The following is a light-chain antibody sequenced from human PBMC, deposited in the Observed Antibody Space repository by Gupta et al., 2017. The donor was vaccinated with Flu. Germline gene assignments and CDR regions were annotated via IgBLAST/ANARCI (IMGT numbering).Light chain of an antibody. J-gene: IGKJ3*01. Sequence: DIVMTQSPLSLSVTPGEPASISCRSSQSLLHYQGYNYVGWYVQKPGQSPQLLIYLGSSRPPGVPDRFSGSGSGTDFTLKISRVEADDVVLYYCMQAIQTPFTFGPGTKVDIK. CDR2: LGS. V-gene: IGKV2-28*01. CDR3: MQAIQTPFT. CDR1: QSLLHYQGYNY.